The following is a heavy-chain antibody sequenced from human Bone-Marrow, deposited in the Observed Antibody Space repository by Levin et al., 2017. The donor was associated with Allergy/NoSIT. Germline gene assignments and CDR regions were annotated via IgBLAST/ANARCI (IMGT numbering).Heavy chain of an antibody. D-gene: IGHD1-7*01. CDR1: GFTFRDYS. J-gene: IGHJ4*02. CDR2: IKSEVLGGMI. V-gene: IGHV3-49*04. CDR3: ARWRGTTSAGDC. Sequence: PGGSLRLSCTPSGFTFRDYSMSWVRQAPGKGLEAVAFIKSEVLGGMIDYAASVRGRFFISMDESRTTAYLQMNSLKIEDTAVYYCARWRGTTSAGDCWGQGTLVTVSS.